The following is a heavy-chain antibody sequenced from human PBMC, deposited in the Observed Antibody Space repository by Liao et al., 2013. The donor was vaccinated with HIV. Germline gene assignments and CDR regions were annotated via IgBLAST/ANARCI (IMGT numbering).Heavy chain of an antibody. CDR2: INHSGST. J-gene: IGHJ4*02. D-gene: IGHD3-3*01. CDR3: ARAKGFPPLGYDF. CDR1: GGSFSGYY. Sequence: QVQLQQWGAGLLKPSETLSLTCAVYGGSFSGYYWSWIRQPPGKGLEWIGEINHSGSTNYNPSLKSRVTILVDTSKNQFSLRLSSLTAADTAVYYCARAKGFPPLGYDFWGQGILVTVSS. V-gene: IGHV4-34*01.